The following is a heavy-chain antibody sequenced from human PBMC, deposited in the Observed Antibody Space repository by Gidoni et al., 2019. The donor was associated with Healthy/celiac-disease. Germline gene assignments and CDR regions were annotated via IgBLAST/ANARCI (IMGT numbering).Heavy chain of an antibody. V-gene: IGHV3-30*18. Sequence: QVQLVESGGGVVQPGRSLRLSCAASGFTFSSYGMHWVRQAPGKGLEWVAVISYDGSNKYYADSVKGRFTISRDNSKNTLYLQMNSLRAEDTAVYYCAKGSAAGLRHAFDIWGQGTMVTVSS. J-gene: IGHJ3*02. CDR3: AKGSAAGLRHAFDI. CDR1: GFTFSSYG. CDR2: ISYDGSNK. D-gene: IGHD6-13*01.